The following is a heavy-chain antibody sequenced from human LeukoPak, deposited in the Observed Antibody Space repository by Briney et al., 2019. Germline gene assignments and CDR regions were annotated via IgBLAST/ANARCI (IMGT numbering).Heavy chain of an antibody. Sequence: SETLSLTCTVSGGSISSYYWSWIRQPPGKGLEWIGYIYYSGSTNYNPSLKSRVTISVDTSKNQFSLKLSSVTAADTAVYYCARHTTVTTFDYWGQGTLVTVSS. CDR2: IYYSGST. V-gene: IGHV4-59*01. D-gene: IGHD4-17*01. CDR3: ARHTTVTTFDY. J-gene: IGHJ4*02. CDR1: GGSISSYY.